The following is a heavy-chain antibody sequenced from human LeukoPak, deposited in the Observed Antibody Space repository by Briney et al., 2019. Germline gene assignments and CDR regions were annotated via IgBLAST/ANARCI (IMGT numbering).Heavy chain of an antibody. D-gene: IGHD2-15*01. CDR3: ARDAPPGYRSGGSCYRYYYYGMDV. CDR1: GGSISSYY. J-gene: IGHJ6*02. CDR2: IYTSGST. V-gene: IGHV4-4*07. Sequence: SETLSLTCTVSGGSISSYYWSWIRQPAGKGLEWIGRIYTSGSTNYNPSLKSRVTMSVDTSKNQFSLKLSSVTAADTAVYYCARDAPPGYRSGGSCYRYYYYGMDVWGQGTTVTVSS.